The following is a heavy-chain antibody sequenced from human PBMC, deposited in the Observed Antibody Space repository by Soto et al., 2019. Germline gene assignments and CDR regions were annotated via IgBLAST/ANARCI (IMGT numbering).Heavy chain of an antibody. CDR2: ISWNSGSI. CDR1: GFTFDDYV. D-gene: IGHD6-19*01. CDR3: AKDIQNSGWYVNWFDP. V-gene: IGHV3-9*01. J-gene: IGHJ5*02. Sequence: EVQLVESGGGLVQPGRSLRLSCAASGFTFDDYVMHWVRQAPGKGLEWVSGISWNSGSIGYADSVKGRFTISRDNAKNSLYLQMNSLGAEDTALYYCAKDIQNSGWYVNWFDPWGQGTLVTVSS.